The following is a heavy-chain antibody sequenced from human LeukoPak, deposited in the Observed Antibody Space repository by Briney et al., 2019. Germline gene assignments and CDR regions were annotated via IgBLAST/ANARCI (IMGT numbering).Heavy chain of an antibody. CDR2: IYYSGST. V-gene: IGHV4-59*01. CDR3: ARVGGMLTINNEAFDI. J-gene: IGHJ3*02. Sequence: SETLSLTCTDSGGSMKSYYWNWIRQPPGKGLEWIGYIYYSGSTNYNPSLKSRVTISVDTSKNQFSLKLTSVTAADTAIYYCARVGGMLTINNEAFDIWGQGTVVTVS. CDR1: GGSMKSYY. D-gene: IGHD5-24*01.